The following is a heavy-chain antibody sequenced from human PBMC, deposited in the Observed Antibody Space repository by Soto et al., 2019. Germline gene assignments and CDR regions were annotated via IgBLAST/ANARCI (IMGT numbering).Heavy chain of an antibody. CDR2: ISSSSSYI. V-gene: IGHV3-21*01. J-gene: IGHJ5*02. D-gene: IGHD2-2*01. CDR1: GFNFSSYS. Sequence: GGSLRLSCAASGFNFSSYSMNWVRQAPGKGLEWVSSISSSSSYIYYADSVKGRFTISRDNAKNSLYLQMNSLRAEDTAVYYCARDKAVVPAASSGFFNWFDPWGQGTLVTVSS. CDR3: ARDKAVVPAASSGFFNWFDP.